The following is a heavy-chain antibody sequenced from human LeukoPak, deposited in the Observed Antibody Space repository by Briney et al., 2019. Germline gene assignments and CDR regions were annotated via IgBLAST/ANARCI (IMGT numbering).Heavy chain of an antibody. CDR2: ISSSSSYI. J-gene: IGHJ4*02. CDR3: ARESIAVAGTVDY. CDR1: GFTFSSYS. V-gene: IGHV3-21*01. D-gene: IGHD6-19*01. Sequence: GGSLRLSCAASGFTFSSYSMNWVRQAPRKGLEWVSSISSSSSYIYYADSVKGRFTISRDNAKNSLYLQMNSLRAEDTAVYYCARESIAVAGTVDYWGQGTLVTVSS.